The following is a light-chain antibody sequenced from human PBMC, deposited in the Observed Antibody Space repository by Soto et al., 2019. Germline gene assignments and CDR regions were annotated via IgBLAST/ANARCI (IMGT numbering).Light chain of an antibody. CDR2: ENN. Sequence: QSVLTQPPSASGTPGQRVSISCSGSSSNIGRDPVNWYQHLPGTAPKLLIYENNQRSSGVPDRFSGSKSGTSASLAISGLQSEDEADYFCAGWDADLRGFVFGTGTMVTVL. CDR1: SSNIGRDP. V-gene: IGLV1-44*01. CDR3: AGWDADLRGFV. J-gene: IGLJ1*01.